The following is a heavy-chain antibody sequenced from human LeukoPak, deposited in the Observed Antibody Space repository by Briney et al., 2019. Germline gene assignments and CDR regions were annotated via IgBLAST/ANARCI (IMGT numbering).Heavy chain of an antibody. J-gene: IGHJ4*02. Sequence: SETLSLTCTVSGGCISSSSYYWGWIRQPPGKGLEWIGSIYYSGSTYYNPSLKSRVTISVDTSKNQFSLKLSSVTAADTAVYYCAGITMVRGDYWGQGTLVTVSS. V-gene: IGHV4-39*07. CDR3: AGITMVRGDY. CDR2: IYYSGST. D-gene: IGHD3-10*01. CDR1: GGCISSSSYY.